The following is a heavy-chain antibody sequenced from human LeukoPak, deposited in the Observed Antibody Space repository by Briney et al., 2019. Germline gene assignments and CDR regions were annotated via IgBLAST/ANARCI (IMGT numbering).Heavy chain of an antibody. J-gene: IGHJ6*03. CDR3: ARYTWVSYYYMDV. CDR1: GGTFSSYA. CDR2: IIPIFGTA. Sequence: ASVKVSCKASGGTFSSYAISWVRQAPGQGLEWMGGIIPIFGTANYAQKFQGRVTITADKSTSTAYTALSSLRSEDTAVYYCARYTWVSYYYMDVWGKGTTVTVSS. V-gene: IGHV1-69*06. D-gene: IGHD2-2*02.